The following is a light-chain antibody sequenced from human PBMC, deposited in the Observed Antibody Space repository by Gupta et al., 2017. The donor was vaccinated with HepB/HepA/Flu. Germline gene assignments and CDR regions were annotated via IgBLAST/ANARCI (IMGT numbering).Light chain of an antibody. J-gene: IGKJ1*01. CDR3: QRYESAPWT. CDR2: GVS. Sequence: EIVLTQSPGTLSLSPGERATLSCRASQSVTSSYLAWYQQKPGQAPRLLILGVSSRPTGIPDRFTGSGSGTXFTLTIXRLAPEDFPVYYCQRYESAPWTCGXGTRLEIK. CDR1: QSVTSSY. V-gene: IGKV3-20*01.